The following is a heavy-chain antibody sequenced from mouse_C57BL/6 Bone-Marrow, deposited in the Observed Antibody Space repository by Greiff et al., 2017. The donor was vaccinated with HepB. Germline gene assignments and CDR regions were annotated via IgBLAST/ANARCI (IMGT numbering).Heavy chain of an antibody. V-gene: IGHV5-4*01. J-gene: IGHJ2*01. D-gene: IGHD3-3*01. CDR1: GFTFSSYA. CDR3: ARGDPDY. CDR2: ISDGGSYT. Sequence: DVQLQESGGGLVKPGGSLKLSCAASGFTFSSYAMSWVRQTPEKRLEWVATISDGGSYTYYPDNVKGRFTISRDNAKNNLYLQMSHLKSEDTAMYYCARGDPDYWGQGTTLTVSS.